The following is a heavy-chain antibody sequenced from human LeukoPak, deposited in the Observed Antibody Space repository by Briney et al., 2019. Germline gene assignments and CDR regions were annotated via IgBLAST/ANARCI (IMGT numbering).Heavy chain of an antibody. Sequence: GGSLRLSCAASGFTFSSYSMNWVRQAPGKGLEWVSAISSSGGDTYSADSVKGRFTISRDNSKNTLHLQINNLRGEDTAVYHCARQLGYCSDGSCYFDFWGQGTLVTVSS. CDR3: ARQLGYCSDGSCYFDF. D-gene: IGHD2-15*01. CDR1: GFTFSSYS. J-gene: IGHJ4*02. V-gene: IGHV3-21*04. CDR2: ISSSGGDT.